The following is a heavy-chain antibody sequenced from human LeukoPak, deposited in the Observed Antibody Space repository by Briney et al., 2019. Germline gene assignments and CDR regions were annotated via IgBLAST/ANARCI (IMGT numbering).Heavy chain of an antibody. CDR1: GLTVSSNY. J-gene: IGHJ4*02. CDR2: IYSGGST. CDR3: ASVSSYYTLGTYVY. D-gene: IGHD1-26*01. Sequence: GGSLRLSCAASGLTVSSNYMSWVRQAPGKGLEWVSTIYSGGSTYYADSVKGRFTISRDNSKNTVFLQMNSLRAEDTAVYYCASVSSYYTLGTYVYWGQGTLVTVSS. V-gene: IGHV3-53*01.